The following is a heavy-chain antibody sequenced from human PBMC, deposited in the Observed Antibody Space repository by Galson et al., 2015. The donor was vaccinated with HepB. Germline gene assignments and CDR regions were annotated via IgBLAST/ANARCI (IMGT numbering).Heavy chain of an antibody. CDR1: GASISSSSYY. D-gene: IGHD3-22*01. V-gene: IGHV4-39*01. J-gene: IGHJ4*02. CDR2: IYYSGST. CDR3: ARRGQGLIAFDQ. Sequence: LSLTCTVSGASISSSSYYWGWICQPPGKGLEWIGSIYYSGSTHYNPSLKSRVTISVDTSKNQFSLKLTSVTAADTAVYYCARRGQGLIAFDQWGQGTLVTVSS.